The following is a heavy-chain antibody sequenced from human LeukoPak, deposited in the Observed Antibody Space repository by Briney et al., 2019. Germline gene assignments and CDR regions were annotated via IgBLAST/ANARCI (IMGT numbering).Heavy chain of an antibody. D-gene: IGHD3-9*01. Sequence: GGSLRLSCAASGFTFDDYAMHWVRQAPGKGLEWVSGISWNSGSIGYADSVKGRFTISRDNAKNSLYLQMNSLRAEDTALYYRAKASYDILTGLDHWGQGTLVTVSS. CDR3: AKASYDILTGLDH. J-gene: IGHJ4*02. CDR1: GFTFDDYA. CDR2: ISWNSGSI. V-gene: IGHV3-9*01.